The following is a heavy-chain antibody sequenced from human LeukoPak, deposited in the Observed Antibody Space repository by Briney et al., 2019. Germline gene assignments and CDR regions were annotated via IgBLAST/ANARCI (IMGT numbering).Heavy chain of an antibody. Sequence: PGGSLRLSCAASGFTFSSYSMNWVRQAPGKGLEWVSYIRSPSSTIYYADSVKGRFTISRDNAKSSLYLQMNSLRAEDTAVYYCARVHTVVTPFDSWGQGTLVTVSS. CDR1: GFTFSSYS. CDR2: IRSPSSTI. V-gene: IGHV3-48*01. CDR3: ARVHTVVTPFDS. D-gene: IGHD4-23*01. J-gene: IGHJ4*02.